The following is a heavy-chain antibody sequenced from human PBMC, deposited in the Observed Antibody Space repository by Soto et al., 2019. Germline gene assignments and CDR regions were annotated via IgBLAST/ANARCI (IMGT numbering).Heavy chain of an antibody. CDR1: EFSFTTHA. CDR3: ASGGLHGYTNGGLSYFHS. D-gene: IGHD5-18*01. J-gene: IGHJ4*02. CDR2: ISGTDGGA. V-gene: IGHV3-23*01. Sequence: EVHLLESGGGLVQPGGSLRLSCAASEFSFTTHAMTWVRQAPGKGLEWVSGISGTDGGAYYADSVKGRFTISRENSKSTLFLHMNSLRAEDTAIYYCASGGLHGYTNGGLSYFHSWGQGTLVTVSS.